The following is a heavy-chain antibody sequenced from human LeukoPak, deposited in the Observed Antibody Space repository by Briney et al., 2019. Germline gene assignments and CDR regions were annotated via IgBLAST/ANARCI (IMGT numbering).Heavy chain of an antibody. CDR3: AREVLGGIVVSPGDYYYGMDV. V-gene: IGHV4-34*01. Sequence: SETLSLTCAVYGGSFSGYYWSWIRQPPGKGLEWIGEINHSGSTNYNPSLKSRVTISVDTSKNQFSLKLSSVTAADTAVYYCAREVLGGIVVSPGDYYYGMDVWGKGTTVTVSS. CDR1: GGSFSGYY. D-gene: IGHD2-2*01. J-gene: IGHJ6*04. CDR2: INHSGST.